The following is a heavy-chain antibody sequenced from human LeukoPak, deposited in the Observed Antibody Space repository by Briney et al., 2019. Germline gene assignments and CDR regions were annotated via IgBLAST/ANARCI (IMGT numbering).Heavy chain of an antibody. J-gene: IGHJ5*02. CDR3: ARQGRYDFWSGSNWFDP. CDR1: GYSFTSYW. CDR2: IYPGDSDT. Sequence: GESLKISCKGSGYSFTSYWIGWVRQMPGKGLEWMGIIYPGDSDTRYSPSFQGQVTISADKSISTAYLQWSSLKASDTAMYYCARQGRYDFWSGSNWFDPWGQGTLVTVSS. V-gene: IGHV5-51*01. D-gene: IGHD3-3*01.